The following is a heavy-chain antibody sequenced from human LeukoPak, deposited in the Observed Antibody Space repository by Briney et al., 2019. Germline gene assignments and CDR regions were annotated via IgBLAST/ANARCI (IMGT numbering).Heavy chain of an antibody. CDR2: INPNSGGT. D-gene: IGHD5-12*01. Sequence: ASVKVSCKASGYTFTGYYMHWVRQAPGQGLEWMGWINPNSGGTIYAQKFQGRVTMTEDTSTDTAYMELSSLRSEDTAVYYCATYSGYDKGDYFDYWGQGTLVTVSS. CDR3: ATYSGYDKGDYFDY. CDR1: GYTFTGYY. V-gene: IGHV1-2*02. J-gene: IGHJ4*02.